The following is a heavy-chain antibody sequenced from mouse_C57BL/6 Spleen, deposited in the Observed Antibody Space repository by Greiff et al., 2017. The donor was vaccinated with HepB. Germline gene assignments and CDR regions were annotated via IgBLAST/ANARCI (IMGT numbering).Heavy chain of an antibody. D-gene: IGHD2-1*01. CDR3: ARPEKRNYDAMDY. CDR2: ISSGSSTI. Sequence: EVKVVESGGGLVKPGGSLKLSCAASGFTFSDYGMHWVRQAPEKGLEWVAYISSGSSTIYYADTVKGRFTISRDNAKNTLFLQMTSLRSEDTAMYYCARPEKRNYDAMDYWGQGTSVTVSS. CDR1: GFTFSDYG. V-gene: IGHV5-17*01. J-gene: IGHJ4*01.